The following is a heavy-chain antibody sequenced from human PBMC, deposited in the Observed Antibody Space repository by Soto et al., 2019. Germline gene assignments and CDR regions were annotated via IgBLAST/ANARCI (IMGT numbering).Heavy chain of an antibody. CDR1: RDSRCSHK. V-gene: IGHV4-59*08. Sequence: PSESLSLTCTVSRDSRCSHKWSWIRQPPEKGLEWIGYIDNGGGTSYNPSLRSRVTMSVDMSTLQFTLKLSSVTAADTAVYYCVRQGFGVLHGLVDVWGQGTVVTVS. J-gene: IGHJ6*02. CDR3: VRQGFGVLHGLVDV. CDR2: IDNGGGT. D-gene: IGHD3-10*01.